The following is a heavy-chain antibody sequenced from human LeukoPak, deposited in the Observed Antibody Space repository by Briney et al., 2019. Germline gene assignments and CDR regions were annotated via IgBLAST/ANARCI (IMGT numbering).Heavy chain of an antibody. V-gene: IGHV1-18*01. D-gene: IGHD3-16*02. CDR1: GYTFTSYG. J-gene: IGHJ4*02. CDR3: ARDRGYYDYVWGSYRPIDY. Sequence: ASVKVSCKASGYTFTSYGISWVRQAPGQGLEWMGWISAYNGNTNYAQKLQGRVTMTTDTSTSTAYMELRSLRSDDTAAYYCARDRGYYDYVWGSYRPIDYWGQGTLVTVSS. CDR2: ISAYNGNT.